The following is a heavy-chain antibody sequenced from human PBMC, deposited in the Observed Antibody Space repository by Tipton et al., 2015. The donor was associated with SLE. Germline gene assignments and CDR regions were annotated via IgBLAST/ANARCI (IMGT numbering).Heavy chain of an antibody. J-gene: IGHJ6*03. CDR2: IYYSGST. Sequence: TLSLTCTVSGGSISSYYWSWIRQPPGKGLEWIGYIYYSGSTNYNPSLKSRVTISVDTSKNQFSLKLSSVTAADTAVYYCARTYWGRYYYYMDVWGKGTTVTVSS. V-gene: IGHV4-59*01. CDR1: GGSISSYY. CDR3: ARTYWGRYYYYMDV. D-gene: IGHD3-16*01.